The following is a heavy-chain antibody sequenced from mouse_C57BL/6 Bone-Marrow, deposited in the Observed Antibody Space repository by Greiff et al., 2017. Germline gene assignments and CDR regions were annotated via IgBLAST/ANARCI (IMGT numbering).Heavy chain of an antibody. CDR2: IYPRSGNT. CDR3: ARENVNLGDY. CDR1: GYTFTSYG. Sequence: VQLQESGAELARPGASVKLSCKASGYTFTSYGISWVKQRTGQGLEWIGEIYPRSGNTYSNEKFKGKATLTADNSSSTAYMGLRSLTSEDSSVSFYARENVNLGDYWGQGTSVTVSS. J-gene: IGHJ4*01. V-gene: IGHV1-81*01.